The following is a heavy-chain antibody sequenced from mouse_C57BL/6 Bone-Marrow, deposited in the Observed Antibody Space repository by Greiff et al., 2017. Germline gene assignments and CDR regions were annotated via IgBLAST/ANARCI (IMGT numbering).Heavy chain of an antibody. CDR1: GYTFTSYW. Sequence: QVQLQQSGAELVMPGASVKLSCKASGYTFTSYWMHWVKQRPGQGLEWIGEIDPSDSYTNYNQKFKGKSTLTVDKSSSTAYMQLSSLTSEDSAVYYCAKGLWRYAMDYWGQGTSVTVSS. V-gene: IGHV1-69*01. CDR2: IDPSDSYT. D-gene: IGHD1-1*02. CDR3: AKGLWRYAMDY. J-gene: IGHJ4*01.